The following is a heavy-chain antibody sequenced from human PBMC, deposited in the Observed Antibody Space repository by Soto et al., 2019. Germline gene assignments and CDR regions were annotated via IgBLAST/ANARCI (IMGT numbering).Heavy chain of an antibody. Sequence: ASVKVSCEGSGYTISKYDLHWGRQAPGQGLEWMGWIRVYNGKTNYAQKFQDRVTVTTDTSTSTAYMELRSLRSDDTAVYYCARASGGYSDRWGQGTLVTVSS. CDR1: GYTISKYD. V-gene: IGHV1-18*04. CDR2: IRVYNGKT. D-gene: IGHD1-26*01. J-gene: IGHJ5*02. CDR3: ARASGGYSDR.